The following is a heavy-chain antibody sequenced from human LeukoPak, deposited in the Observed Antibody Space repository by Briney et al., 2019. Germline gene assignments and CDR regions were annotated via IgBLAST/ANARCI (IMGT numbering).Heavy chain of an antibody. D-gene: IGHD6-19*01. J-gene: IGHJ5*02. CDR2: ISYDGSNK. V-gene: IGHV3-30*03. Sequence: GGFLRLSCAASGFTFSSYSMTWVRQAPGKGLEWVAVISYDGSNKYYADSVKGRFTISRDNSKNTLYLQMNSLRAEDTAVYYCARGAVAGTNWFDPWGQGTLVTVSS. CDR1: GFTFSSYS. CDR3: ARGAVAGTNWFDP.